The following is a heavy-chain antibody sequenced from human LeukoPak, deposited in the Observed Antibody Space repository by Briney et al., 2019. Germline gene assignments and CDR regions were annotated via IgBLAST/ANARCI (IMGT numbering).Heavy chain of an antibody. CDR3: AKKVVVGATSPYSDFQD. J-gene: IGHJ1*01. V-gene: IGHV3-23*01. Sequence: GGSLRLSCVASGFTFGSYAMSWVRQAPGKGLEWVSAISGSGVTTHYAGSVKGRFSISRDNSKNTLYLQMNSLRAEDTALYYCAKKVVVGATSPYSDFQDWGQGTLVTVSS. CDR1: GFTFGSYA. D-gene: IGHD1-26*01. CDR2: ISGSGVTT.